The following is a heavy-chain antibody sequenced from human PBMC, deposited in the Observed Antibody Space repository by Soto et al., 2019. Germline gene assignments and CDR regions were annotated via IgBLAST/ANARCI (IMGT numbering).Heavy chain of an antibody. CDR3: ARGAIVLVAASAKFDY. J-gene: IGHJ4*02. CDR1: GGTFSSYA. V-gene: IGHV1-69*13. D-gene: IGHD2-8*02. CDR2: IIPIFGTA. Sequence: GASVKVSCKASGGTFSSYAISWVRQAPGQGLEWMGGIIPIFGTANYAQKFQGRVTITADESTSTAYMELSGLRSEDTAVYYCARGAIVLVAASAKFDYWGQGTPVTVSS.